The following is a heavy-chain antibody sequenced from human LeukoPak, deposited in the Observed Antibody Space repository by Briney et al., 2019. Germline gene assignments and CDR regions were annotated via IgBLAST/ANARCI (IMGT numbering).Heavy chain of an antibody. V-gene: IGHV4-59*01. CDR1: GGSISSYY. Sequence: SETLSLTCTVSGGSISSYYWSWIRQPPGKGLEWIGCIYYSGSTNYNPSLKSRVTISVDTSKNQFSLKLSSVTAADTAVYYCARDRSSYYDFWSGTQADAFDIWGQGTMVTVSS. CDR3: ARDRSSYYDFWSGTQADAFDI. D-gene: IGHD3-3*01. CDR2: IYYSGST. J-gene: IGHJ3*02.